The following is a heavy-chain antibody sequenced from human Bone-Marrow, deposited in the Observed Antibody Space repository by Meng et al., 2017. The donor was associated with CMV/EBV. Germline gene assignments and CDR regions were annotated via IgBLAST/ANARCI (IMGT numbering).Heavy chain of an antibody. CDR2: ISSSSSYI. V-gene: IGHV3-21*01. D-gene: IGHD2-2*01. CDR3: ARDRRGINYYCSSTSCSSIAARQGLDY. Sequence: GGSLRLSCAASGFTFSSYSMNWVRQAPGKGLEWVSSISSSSSYIYYADSVKGRFTISRDNAKNSLYLQMNSLRAEDTAVYYCARDRRGINYYCSSTSCSSIAARQGLDYWGQGTLVTVSS. J-gene: IGHJ4*02. CDR1: GFTFSSYS.